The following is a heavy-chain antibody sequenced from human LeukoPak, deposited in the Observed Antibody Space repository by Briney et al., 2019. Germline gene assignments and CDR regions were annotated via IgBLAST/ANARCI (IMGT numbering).Heavy chain of an antibody. CDR2: INPNSGGT. Sequence: GASVKVSCKASGYTLTGYYMHWVRQAPGQGLEWMGWINPNSGGTNYAQKFQGRVTMTRDTSISTAYMELSRLRSDDTAVYYCARALPDYGDYLTTFDYWGQGTLVTVSS. CDR3: ARALPDYGDYLTTFDY. J-gene: IGHJ4*02. V-gene: IGHV1-2*02. D-gene: IGHD4-17*01. CDR1: GYTLTGYY.